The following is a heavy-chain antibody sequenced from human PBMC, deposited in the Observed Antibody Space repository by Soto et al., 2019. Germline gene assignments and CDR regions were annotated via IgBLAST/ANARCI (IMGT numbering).Heavy chain of an antibody. V-gene: IGHV3-7*01. D-gene: IGHD2-2*01. Sequence: EVQLVESGGGLVQPGGSLRLSCAASGFTFSSYWMSWVRQAPGKGLEWVANIKQDGSEKYYVDSVKGRFTISRDNAKNSRYLQMNSLRAEDTAVYYCARCSSTSYPMAAFDIWGQGTMVTVSS. CDR1: GFTFSSYW. CDR3: ARCSSTSYPMAAFDI. J-gene: IGHJ3*02. CDR2: IKQDGSEK.